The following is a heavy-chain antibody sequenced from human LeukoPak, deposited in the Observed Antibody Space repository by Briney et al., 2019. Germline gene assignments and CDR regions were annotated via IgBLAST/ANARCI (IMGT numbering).Heavy chain of an antibody. CDR1: GGTFSSYA. D-gene: IGHD2-2*01. Sequence: SVKVSCKASGGTFSSYAISWVRQAPGQGLDWMGGIIPIFGTANYAQKFQGRVTITTDESTSTAYMELSSLRSEDTAVYYCAREGRCSSTSCSNWFDPWGQGTLVTVSS. CDR2: IIPIFGTA. V-gene: IGHV1-69*05. CDR3: AREGRCSSTSCSNWFDP. J-gene: IGHJ5*02.